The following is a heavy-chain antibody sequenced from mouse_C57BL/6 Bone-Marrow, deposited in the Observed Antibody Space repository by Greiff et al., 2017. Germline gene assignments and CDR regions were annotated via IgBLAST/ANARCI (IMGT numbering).Heavy chain of an antibody. CDR3: ARPHYYGSSFWYFDV. J-gene: IGHJ1*03. CDR2: ISNLAYSI. CDR1: GFTFSDYG. D-gene: IGHD1-1*01. Sequence: EVMLVESGGGLVQPGGSLKLSCAASGFTFSDYGMAWVRQAPRKGPEWVAFISNLAYSIYYADTVTGRFTISRENAKNTLYLEMSSLRSEDTAMYYCARPHYYGSSFWYFDVWGTGTTVTVSS. V-gene: IGHV5-15*04.